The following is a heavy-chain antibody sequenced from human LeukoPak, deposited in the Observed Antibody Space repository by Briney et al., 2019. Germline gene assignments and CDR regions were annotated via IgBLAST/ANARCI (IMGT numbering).Heavy chain of an antibody. V-gene: IGHV1-18*01. J-gene: IGHJ1*01. Sequence: ASVKLSCKTSGYTFGTSGICWVRQAPGPGLEWMGWIRPDFRMTYYAQKVQGRVAMTADTSTRTAYLELRSLRSDDTAVYYCARDGPLGYFQDWGQGTLVTVSS. CDR1: GYTFGTSG. CDR3: ARDGPLGYFQD. D-gene: IGHD3-10*01. CDR2: IRPDFRMT.